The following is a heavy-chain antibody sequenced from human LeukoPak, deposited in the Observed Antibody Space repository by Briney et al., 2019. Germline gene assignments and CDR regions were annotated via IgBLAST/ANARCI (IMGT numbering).Heavy chain of an antibody. D-gene: IGHD3-22*01. CDR2: ISAYNGNT. Sequence: GASVKVSCKASDYTFTSYGISWVRQAPGQGLEWMGWISAYNGNTNYAQKLQGRVTMTTDTSTSTAYMELRSLRSDDTAVFYCARTHYYYDSSGYYPDWYFDLWGRGTLVTVSS. CDR3: ARTHYYYDSSGYYPDWYFDL. CDR1: DYTFTSYG. V-gene: IGHV1-18*01. J-gene: IGHJ2*01.